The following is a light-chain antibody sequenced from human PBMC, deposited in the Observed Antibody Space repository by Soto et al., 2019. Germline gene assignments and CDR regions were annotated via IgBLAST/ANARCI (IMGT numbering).Light chain of an antibody. CDR2: DVT. CDR1: SRDVGAYNY. J-gene: IGLJ1*01. V-gene: IGLV2-14*01. CDR3: SSHSNITPYV. Sequence: QSVLTQPASVSGSPGQSITISCTGTSRDVGAYNYVSWYQQHPGKAPKLMVYDVTNRPSGVSDRFSGSKSGDTASLTISGLQAGDEADYFCSSHSNITPYVFGTGTKVTVL.